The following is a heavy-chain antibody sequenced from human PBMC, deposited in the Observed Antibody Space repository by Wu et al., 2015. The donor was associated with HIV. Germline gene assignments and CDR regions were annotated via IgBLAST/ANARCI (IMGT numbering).Heavy chain of an antibody. J-gene: IGHJ3*02. Sequence: QVQLVQSGAEVKKPGASVKVSCKASGYTFTSYDINWVRQATGQGLEWMGWISAYNGNTNYAQKLQGRVTMTTDTSTSTAYMELRSLRSDDTAVYYCARDLRQTTTDAFDIWAKGQWSPSLQ. D-gene: IGHD1-7*01. V-gene: IGHV1-18*01. CDR1: GYTFTSYD. CDR2: ISAYNGNT. CDR3: ARDLRQTTTDAFDI.